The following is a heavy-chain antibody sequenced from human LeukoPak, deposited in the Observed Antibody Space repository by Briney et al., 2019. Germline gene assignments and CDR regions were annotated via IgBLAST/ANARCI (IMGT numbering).Heavy chain of an antibody. D-gene: IGHD3-22*01. CDR1: GGSISSYY. J-gene: IGHJ4*02. V-gene: IGHV4-4*07. CDR3: ARDNPAYYYDSSGYRASGPLDY. Sequence: SETLSLTCTVSGGSISSYYWSWIRQPAGKGLEWIGRIYTSGSTNYNPSLKSRVTISVDTSKNQFSLKLSSVTAADTAVYYCARDNPAYYYDSSGYRASGPLDYWGQGTLVTVSS. CDR2: IYTSGST.